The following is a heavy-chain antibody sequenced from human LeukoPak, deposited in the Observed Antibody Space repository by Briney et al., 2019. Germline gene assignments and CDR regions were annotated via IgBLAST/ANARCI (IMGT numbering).Heavy chain of an antibody. J-gene: IGHJ5*02. Sequence: GGSLRLSCAASGFTFSSYWMHWVRQAPGKGLVWVSRISTDGSSTSYADSVKGRFTISRDNAKKTLYLQMNGVGAEDTAVYYCARDFKEADPWGQGTLVTVSS. CDR3: ARDFKEADP. CDR1: GFTFSSYW. CDR2: ISTDGSST. V-gene: IGHV3-74*01.